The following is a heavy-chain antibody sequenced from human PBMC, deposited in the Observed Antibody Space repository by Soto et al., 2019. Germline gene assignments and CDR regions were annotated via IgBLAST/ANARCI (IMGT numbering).Heavy chain of an antibody. V-gene: IGHV1-18*01. J-gene: IGHJ6*02. D-gene: IGHD1-1*01. CDR1: GYTFTSYG. Sequence: GASVKVSCKASGYTFTSYGISWVRQAPGQGLEWMGWISAYNGNTNYAQKLQGRVTMTTDTSTSTAYMELRSLRSDDTAVYYCARDPKTGTYYYYGMDVWGQGTTVTVSS. CDR2: ISAYNGNT. CDR3: ARDPKTGTYYYYGMDV.